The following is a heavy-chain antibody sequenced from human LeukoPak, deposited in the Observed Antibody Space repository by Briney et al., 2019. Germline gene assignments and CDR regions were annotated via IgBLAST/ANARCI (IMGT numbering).Heavy chain of an antibody. J-gene: IGHJ6*02. V-gene: IGHV4-4*07. CDR3: ARASPCGGSCYYYGMDV. D-gene: IGHD2-15*01. Sequence: SETLSLTCTVSGGSISSYYWSWIRQPAGKGLEWIGRIYTSGSTNYNPSLKSRVTMSVDTSKNQFSLKLSSVTAAGTAVYYCARASPCGGSCYYYGMDVWGQGTTVTVSS. CDR2: IYTSGST. CDR1: GGSISSYY.